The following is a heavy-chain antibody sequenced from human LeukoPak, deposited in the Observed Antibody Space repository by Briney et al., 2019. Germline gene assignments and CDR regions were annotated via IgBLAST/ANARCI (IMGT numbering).Heavy chain of an antibody. CDR1: GFTFSRYW. D-gene: IGHD3-9*01. CDR2: IKQDGSEK. J-gene: IGHJ3*02. V-gene: IGHV3-7*01. Sequence: GGSLRLSCAASGFTFSRYWMCWVRQAPGKGLEWVANIKQDGSEKYYVDSVRGRFTISRDNAKNSLYLQMNSLRAEDTAVYYCARNPISPGLGDIWGQGTMVTVS. CDR3: ARNPISPGLGDI.